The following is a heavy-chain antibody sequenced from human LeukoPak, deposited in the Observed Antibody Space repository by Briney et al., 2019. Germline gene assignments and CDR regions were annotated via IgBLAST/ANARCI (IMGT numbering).Heavy chain of an antibody. J-gene: IGHJ5*02. CDR3: ARGMRKYQLRYNWFDP. Sequence: SSETLSHTCAVYGGSFSGYYWSWIRQPPGKGLEWIGEINHSGSTNYNPSLKSRVTISVDTSKNQFPLKLSSVTAADTAVYYCARGMRKYQLRYNWFDPWGQGTLVTVSS. D-gene: IGHD2-2*01. CDR2: INHSGST. V-gene: IGHV4-34*01. CDR1: GGSFSGYY.